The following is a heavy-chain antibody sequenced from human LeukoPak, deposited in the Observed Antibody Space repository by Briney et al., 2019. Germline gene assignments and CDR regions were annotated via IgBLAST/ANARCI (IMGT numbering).Heavy chain of an antibody. CDR3: ARERGYYDILTGYWAGGYADY. V-gene: IGHV4-4*02. Sequence: PSETLSLTCAVSGGSISSSNWWSWVRQPPGKGLEWIGEIYHSGSTNYNPSLKSRVTISVDKSKNQFSLKLSSVTAADTAVYYCARERGYYDILTGYWAGGYADYWGQGTLVTVSS. J-gene: IGHJ4*02. D-gene: IGHD3-9*01. CDR2: IYHSGST. CDR1: GGSISSSNW.